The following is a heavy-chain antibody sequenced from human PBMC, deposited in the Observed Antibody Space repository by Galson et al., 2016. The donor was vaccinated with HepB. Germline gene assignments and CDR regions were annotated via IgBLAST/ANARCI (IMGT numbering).Heavy chain of an antibody. J-gene: IGHJ5*02. D-gene: IGHD3-3*01. Sequence: SETLSLTCSVYGDSISGYYWSWIRQPPGKGLQWLGYLYYTGSSHFHPSFRSRVTIPVATSKNQFSMKMTSVTAADTAVYYCARGGFRGNYQEYIWFDPWGQGTLVTVAS. V-gene: IGHV4-59*01. CDR3: ARGGFRGNYQEYIWFDP. CDR1: GDSISGYY. CDR2: LYYTGSS.